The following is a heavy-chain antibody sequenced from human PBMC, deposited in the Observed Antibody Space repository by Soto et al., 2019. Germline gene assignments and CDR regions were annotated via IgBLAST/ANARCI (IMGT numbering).Heavy chain of an antibody. V-gene: IGHV1-69*13. CDR2: IIPIFGTA. Sequence: SVKVSCKASGGTFSSYAISWVRQAPGQGLEWMGGIIPIFGTANYAQKFQGRVTITADESTSTAYMELSSLRSEDTAVYYCARVLKYYYDSSGYWFDPWGQGTLVTVSS. J-gene: IGHJ5*02. CDR1: GGTFSSYA. D-gene: IGHD3-22*01. CDR3: ARVLKYYYDSSGYWFDP.